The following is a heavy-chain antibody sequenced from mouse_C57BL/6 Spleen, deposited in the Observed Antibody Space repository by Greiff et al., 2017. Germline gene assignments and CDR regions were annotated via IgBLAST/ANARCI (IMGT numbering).Heavy chain of an antibody. V-gene: IGHV7-3*01. D-gene: IGHD1-1*01. CDR1: GFTYTDYY. CDR3: ARYYYGSSSFAY. CDR2: IRNKANGYTT. Sequence: EVKVIESGGGLVQPGGSLSLSCAASGFTYTDYYMSWVRQPPGKALEWLGFIRNKANGYTTEYSASVKGRFTISRDNSQSILYLQMNALRAEDSATYYCARYYYGSSSFAYWGQGTLVTVSA. J-gene: IGHJ3*01.